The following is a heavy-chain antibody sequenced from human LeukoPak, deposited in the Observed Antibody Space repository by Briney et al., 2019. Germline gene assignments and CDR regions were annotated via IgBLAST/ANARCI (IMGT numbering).Heavy chain of an antibody. Sequence: TGGSLRLSCAASGFTFSSNFMSWVRQAPGKGLEWVSLIYSGSDTYYADSVKGRFTISRDNSKNTVYLQMNSLRVEDTAVYYCARDGTAQQLVHYFDYWGQGTLVTVST. CDR1: GFTFSSNF. J-gene: IGHJ4*02. CDR2: IYSGSDT. D-gene: IGHD6-13*01. V-gene: IGHV3-53*01. CDR3: ARDGTAQQLVHYFDY.